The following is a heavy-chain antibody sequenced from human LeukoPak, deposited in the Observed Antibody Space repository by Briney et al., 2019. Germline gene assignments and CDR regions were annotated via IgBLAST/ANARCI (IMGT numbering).Heavy chain of an antibody. D-gene: IGHD3-22*01. CDR3: ARALDYYDSSGYYCIFDY. CDR1: GGSIRSYY. V-gene: IGHV4-59*12. CDR2: IYYSGST. Sequence: MPSETLFLTCTVSGGSIRSYYWSWIRQPPGKGLEWIGYIYYSGSTNYNPSLKSRVTISVDTSKNQFSLKLSSVTAADTAVYYCARALDYYDSSGYYCIFDYWGQGTLVTVSS. J-gene: IGHJ4*02.